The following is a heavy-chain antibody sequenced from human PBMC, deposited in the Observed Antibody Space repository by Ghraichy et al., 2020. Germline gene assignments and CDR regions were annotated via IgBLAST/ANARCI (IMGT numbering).Heavy chain of an antibody. CDR1: GYTFTSYG. CDR3: ARDRLLKYYGSGSGIGY. D-gene: IGHD3-10*01. Sequence: ASVKVSCKASGYTFTSYGISWVRQAPRQGLEWMGWISAYNGNTNYAQKLQGRVTMTTDTSTSTAYMELRSLRSDDTAVYYCARDRLLKYYGSGSGIGYWGQGTLVTVSS. J-gene: IGHJ4*02. CDR2: ISAYNGNT. V-gene: IGHV1-18*01.